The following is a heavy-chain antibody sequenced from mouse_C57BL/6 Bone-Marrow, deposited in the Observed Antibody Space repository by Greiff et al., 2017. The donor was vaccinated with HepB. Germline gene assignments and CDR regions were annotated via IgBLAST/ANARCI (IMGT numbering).Heavy chain of an antibody. D-gene: IGHD1-1*01. CDR3: ATYYYGSSYVYAMDY. Sequence: QVQLQQPGAELVKPGASVKLSCKASGYTFTSYWTQWVKQRPGQGLEWIGEIDPSDSDTNYNQKFKGKATLAVDTSSSTAYMQLSSLTSGDSAVYYCATYYYGSSYVYAMDYWGQGTSVTVSS. V-gene: IGHV1-50*01. J-gene: IGHJ4*01. CDR1: GYTFTSYW. CDR2: IDPSDSDT.